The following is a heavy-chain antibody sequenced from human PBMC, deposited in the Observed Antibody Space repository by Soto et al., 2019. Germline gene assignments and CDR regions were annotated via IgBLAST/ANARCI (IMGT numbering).Heavy chain of an antibody. CDR1: GFTFSTYD. V-gene: IGHV3-33*01. CDR2: IWHDGSNR. D-gene: IGHD2-15*01. CDR3: ARGRAGGGGPEY. J-gene: IGHJ4*01. Sequence: QVQLVESGGGVVQPGRSLRLSCAASGFTFSTYDMHWVRQAPGKGLEWVAVIWHDGSNRYSADSVKGRFTISRDNSKNTLYLQMDSLRVDDTAIYYCARGRAGGGGPEYWGQGTLATVSS.